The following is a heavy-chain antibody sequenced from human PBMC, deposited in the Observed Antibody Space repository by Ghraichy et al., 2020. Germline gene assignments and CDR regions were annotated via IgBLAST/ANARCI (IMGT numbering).Heavy chain of an antibody. J-gene: IGHJ4*02. Sequence: GSLRLSCAASGFTFSSYGMHWVRQAPGKGLEWVAVIWYDGSNKYYADSVKGRFTISRDNSKNTLYLQMNSLRAEDTAVYYCAKGWYYYDSSGYYYPYYFDYWGQGTLVTVSS. CDR2: IWYDGSNK. CDR1: GFTFSSYG. CDR3: AKGWYYYDSSGYYYPYYFDY. D-gene: IGHD3-22*01. V-gene: IGHV3-33*06.